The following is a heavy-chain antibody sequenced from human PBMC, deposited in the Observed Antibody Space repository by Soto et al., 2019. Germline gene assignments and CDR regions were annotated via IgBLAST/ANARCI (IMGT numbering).Heavy chain of an antibody. CDR1: GFTFGDYA. Sequence: GGSLRLSCTASGFTFGDYAMSWFRQAPGKGLEWVGFIRSKAYGGTTEYAASVKGRFTISRDDSKSIAYLQMNSLKTEDTAVYYGNRSYGLPDLDYCGQGTLVTVSS. CDR2: IRSKAYGGTT. J-gene: IGHJ4*02. V-gene: IGHV3-49*03. D-gene: IGHD4-17*01. CDR3: NRSYGLPDLDY.